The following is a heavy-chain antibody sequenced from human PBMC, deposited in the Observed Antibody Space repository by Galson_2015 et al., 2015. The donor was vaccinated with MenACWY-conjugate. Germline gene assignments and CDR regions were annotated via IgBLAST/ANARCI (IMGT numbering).Heavy chain of an antibody. Sequence: SLRLSCAASGFTFSTYWMTWVRQAPGKGLEWVANIKDDGSEKKYVDSVKGRFSISRDNAERSLHLQMYSLRAEDTAVYYCARNHEVEQQYRHFDLWGRGTLVIVSS. V-gene: IGHV3-7*03. CDR1: GFTFSTYW. D-gene: IGHD6-13*01. CDR3: ARNHEVEQQYRHFDL. CDR2: IKDDGSEK. J-gene: IGHJ2*01.